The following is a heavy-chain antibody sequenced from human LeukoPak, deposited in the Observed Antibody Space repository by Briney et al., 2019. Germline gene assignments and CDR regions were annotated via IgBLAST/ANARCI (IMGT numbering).Heavy chain of an antibody. D-gene: IGHD3-10*01. CDR1: GGSSSGYY. Sequence: SETLSLTCAVYGGSSSGYYWSWIRQPPGKGLEWIGEINHSGSTNYNPSLKSRVTISVDTSKNQFSLKLSSVTAADTAVYYCARARPNMVRGVITPYFDYWGQGTLVTVSS. CDR2: INHSGST. V-gene: IGHV4-34*01. J-gene: IGHJ4*02. CDR3: ARARPNMVRGVITPYFDY.